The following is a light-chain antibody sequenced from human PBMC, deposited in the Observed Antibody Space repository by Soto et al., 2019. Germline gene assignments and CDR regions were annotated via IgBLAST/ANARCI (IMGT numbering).Light chain of an antibody. V-gene: IGLV1-51*01. Sequence: VLTNPPSVSPAPGRKVPFSSFGRSSNIGNNYVSWYQQLPGTAPKLLIYDNNKRPSGIPDRFSGSKSGTSATLGITGLQTGDEADYYCGTWDSSLSAVVFGGGTKVTVL. CDR1: SSNIGNNY. CDR2: DNN. CDR3: GTWDSSLSAVV. J-gene: IGLJ2*01.